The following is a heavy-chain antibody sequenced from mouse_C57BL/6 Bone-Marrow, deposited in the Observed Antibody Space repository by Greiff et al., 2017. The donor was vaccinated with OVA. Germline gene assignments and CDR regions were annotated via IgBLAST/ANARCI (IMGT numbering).Heavy chain of an antibody. CDR1: EYEFPSHD. D-gene: IGHD2-3*01. CDR3: ARDDGPHGGFAY. J-gene: IGHJ3*01. CDR2: INSDGGSP. V-gene: IGHV5-2*01. Sequence: EVQRVESGGGLVQPGESLKLSCESNEYEFPSHDMSWVRKTPEKRLELVAAINSDGGSPYYPDTMERRFIISRDNTKKTLYLQMGSLGAEDTAVYYCARDDGPHGGFAYWGQGTLVTVSA.